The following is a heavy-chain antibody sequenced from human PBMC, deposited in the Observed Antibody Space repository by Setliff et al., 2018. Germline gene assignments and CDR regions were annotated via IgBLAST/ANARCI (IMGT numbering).Heavy chain of an antibody. CDR1: GGSVRTSSYY. D-gene: IGHD3-22*01. Sequence: LSLTCTVSGGSVRTSSYYWGWIRQSPGKGLEWIGSIYFTENTYYSPSLKSRVTISADTSKNQFSLKLTSLTATDTAIYYCARHGRFYDFTDYFPNWFDPWGQGTLVTVSS. V-gene: IGHV4-39*01. J-gene: IGHJ5*02. CDR2: IYFTENT. CDR3: ARHGRFYDFTDYFPNWFDP.